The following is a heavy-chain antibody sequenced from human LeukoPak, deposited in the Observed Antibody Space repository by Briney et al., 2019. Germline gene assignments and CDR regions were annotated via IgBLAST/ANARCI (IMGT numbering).Heavy chain of an antibody. CDR3: ARITVADYDYGRDV. J-gene: IGHJ6*02. CDR2: IYSVGSI. V-gene: IGHV3-66*01. Sequence: GGSLRLSCAASGFTVSSTYMSWVRQDPGKGLEWVSLIYSVGSIYYVGSVKGRFPIARDSSMKRLYLQMNILATEDTAGYYCARITVADYDYGRDVWGQGATVTDSS. D-gene: IGHD1-20*01. CDR1: GFTVSSTY.